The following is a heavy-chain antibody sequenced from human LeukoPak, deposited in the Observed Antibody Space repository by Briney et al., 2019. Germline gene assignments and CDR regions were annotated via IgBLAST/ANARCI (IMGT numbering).Heavy chain of an antibody. D-gene: IGHD3-9*01. J-gene: IGHJ4*02. CDR2: ISAYNGNT. V-gene: IGHV1-18*01. Sequence: GASVKVSCKASGYTFTSYGISWVRQAPGQGLEWMGWISAYNGNTNYAQKLQGRVTMTTDTSTSTAYMELRSLRSDDTAVYYCARASVYYDILTGYYIANYFDYWGQGTLVTVSS. CDR1: GYTFTSYG. CDR3: ARASVYYDILTGYYIANYFDY.